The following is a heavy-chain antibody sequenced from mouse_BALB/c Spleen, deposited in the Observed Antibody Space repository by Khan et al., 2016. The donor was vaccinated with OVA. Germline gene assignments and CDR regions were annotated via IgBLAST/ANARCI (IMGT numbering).Heavy chain of an antibody. J-gene: IGHJ4*01. CDR2: ISYSGST. Sequence: VQLKESGPGLVKPSQSLSLTCTVTGYSITSNYAWNWIRQFPGNKLEWMGYISYSGSTSYNPSLKSRISITRDTSKNQFFLQLNSVTTEDTATYYCARKNDYGYAVAYWGQGTSVPVSS. D-gene: IGHD1-1*01. V-gene: IGHV3-2*02. CDR1: GYSITSNYA. CDR3: ARKNDYGYAVAY.